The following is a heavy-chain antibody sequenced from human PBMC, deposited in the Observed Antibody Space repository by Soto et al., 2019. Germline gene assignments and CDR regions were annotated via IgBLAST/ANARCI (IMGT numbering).Heavy chain of an antibody. J-gene: IGHJ4*02. CDR2: IYPSVSS. Sequence: SETLSLTCSVSGFAISRGYYWSWVRQPPGKGLEWTGSIYPSVSSYHNPSLATRLRLSIDTSKNQFTLNLTSVTAADTALYFCAREKVGTTFFDNWGQGIQVTVSS. CDR3: AREKVGTTFFDN. D-gene: IGHD1-1*01. V-gene: IGHV4-38-2*02. CDR1: GFAISRGYY.